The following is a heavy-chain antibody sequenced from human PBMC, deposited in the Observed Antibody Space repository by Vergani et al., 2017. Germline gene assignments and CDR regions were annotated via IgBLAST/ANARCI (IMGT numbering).Heavy chain of an antibody. CDR3: ARVAARHPRRWFDP. D-gene: IGHD6-6*01. J-gene: IGHJ5*02. Sequence: QVQLVQSGAEVKKPGASVKVSCKASGYTFINYAMHWVRQAPGQRLEWMAWINAGNGYTKYSQKFQGRVTITRDTSASTAYMELSSLRSEDTAVYYCARVAARHPRRWFDPWGQGTLVTVSS. CDR1: GYTFINYA. V-gene: IGHV1-3*01. CDR2: INAGNGYT.